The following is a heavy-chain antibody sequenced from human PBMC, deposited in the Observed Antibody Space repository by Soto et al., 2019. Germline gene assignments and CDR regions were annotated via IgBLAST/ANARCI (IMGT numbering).Heavy chain of an antibody. CDR1: GFTFSSYW. Sequence: GGSLRLSCAASGFTFSSYWMSWVRQAPGKGLEWVANIKQDGSEKYYVDSVKGRFTISRDNAKNSLYLQMNGLRAEDTAVYYCARVSSGRTFKTDIWGQGTMVTVSS. D-gene: IGHD6-19*01. J-gene: IGHJ3*02. CDR3: ARVSSGRTFKTDI. CDR2: IKQDGSEK. V-gene: IGHV3-7*01.